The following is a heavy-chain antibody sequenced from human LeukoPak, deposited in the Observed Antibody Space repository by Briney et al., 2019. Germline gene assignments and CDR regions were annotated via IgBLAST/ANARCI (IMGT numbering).Heavy chain of an antibody. CDR3: ARDPIVGAPDYLDY. D-gene: IGHD1-26*01. CDR2: ISYDGTHV. V-gene: IGHV3-30*04. Sequence: PWRSLRLTCAASGFTFSTYPMHWVRQAPGKGLEWVAVISYDGTHVIYPDSVKGRFTISRDDSKNTPYLQMNTLRPEDTAVYYCARDPIVGAPDYLDYWGQGNLVTVSS. J-gene: IGHJ4*02. CDR1: GFTFSTYP.